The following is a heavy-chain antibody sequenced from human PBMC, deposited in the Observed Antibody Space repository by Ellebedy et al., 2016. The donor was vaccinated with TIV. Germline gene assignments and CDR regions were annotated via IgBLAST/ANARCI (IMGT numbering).Heavy chain of an antibody. V-gene: IGHV3-23*01. CDR1: GFTFSSYA. Sequence: GESLKISCAASGFTFSSYAMTWVRQAPGKGLEWVSGIGDTAHNTYYTDSVKGRFTISRDNSKNTLYLQMHSLRAEDTAVYYCAREGYSGAVDSWGQGTLVTVSS. D-gene: IGHD4-17*01. J-gene: IGHJ4*02. CDR3: AREGYSGAVDS. CDR2: IGDTAHNT.